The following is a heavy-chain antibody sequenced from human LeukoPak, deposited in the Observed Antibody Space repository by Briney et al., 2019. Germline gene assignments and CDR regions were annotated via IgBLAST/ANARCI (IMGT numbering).Heavy chain of an antibody. CDR1: GGTFSSYA. D-gene: IGHD2-15*01. CDR2: IIPIFGTA. J-gene: IGHJ6*03. V-gene: IGHV1-69*05. CDR3: ASVDTKAPYYYYYMDV. Sequence: GSSVKVSCKASGGTFSSYAISWVRQAPGQGLEWMGGIIPIFGTANYAQKFQGRVTITTDESTSTAYMELSSLRSEDTAVYYCASVDTKAPYYYYYMDVWGKGTTVTVSS.